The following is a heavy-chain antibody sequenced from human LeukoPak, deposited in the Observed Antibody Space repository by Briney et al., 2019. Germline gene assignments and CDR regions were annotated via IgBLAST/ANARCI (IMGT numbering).Heavy chain of an antibody. CDR1: GFTCSSYW. V-gene: IGHV3-7*03. D-gene: IGHD3-3*01. CDR2: IKQDGSEK. CDR3: ARNYDFWSGPDY. Sequence: GGSLRLSCAASGFTCSSYWKSWVRQAPGKGLEGVANIKQDGSEKYYVDSVKGRFTISRDNAKNSLYLQMNSLRAEDTAVYYCARNYDFWSGPDYWGQGTLVTVSS. J-gene: IGHJ4*02.